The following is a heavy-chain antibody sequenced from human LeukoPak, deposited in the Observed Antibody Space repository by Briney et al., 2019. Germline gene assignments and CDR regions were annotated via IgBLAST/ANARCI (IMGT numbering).Heavy chain of an antibody. CDR3: ARETGSAVGSTDLDY. Sequence: GSLRLSCEASGFTFSSYAMSWVRQAPGKGLEWVSVIGVGGGSTYYAESVKGRFTISRDNSKTTLYLQMNSLRAEDTAVYYCARETGSAVGSTDLDYWGQGTLVTVSS. D-gene: IGHD4-17*01. CDR2: IGVGGGST. V-gene: IGHV3-23*01. CDR1: GFTFSSYA. J-gene: IGHJ4*02.